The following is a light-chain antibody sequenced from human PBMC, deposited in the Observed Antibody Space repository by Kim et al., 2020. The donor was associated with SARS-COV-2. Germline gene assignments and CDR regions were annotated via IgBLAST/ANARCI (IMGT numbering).Light chain of an antibody. J-gene: IGKJ4*01. Sequence: AAVGDRITITCRASQGISSDLGWYQQKPGKAPNLLIYDASTVQSGVPSRFSGSGSGTEFTLTSSSLQPEDFATYYCQQLSIYPRGFGGGTKVDIK. CDR2: DAS. CDR3: QQLSIYPRG. CDR1: QGISSD. V-gene: IGKV1-9*01.